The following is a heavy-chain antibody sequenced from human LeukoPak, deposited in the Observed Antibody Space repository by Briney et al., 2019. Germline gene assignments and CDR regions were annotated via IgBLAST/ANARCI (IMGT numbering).Heavy chain of an antibody. CDR1: GGSISSSSYY. D-gene: IGHD1-1*01. J-gene: IGHJ4*02. Sequence: PSETLSLTCTVSGGSISSSSYYWGWLRQPPGKGLEWIGSIYYSGSTYYNPSLKSRVTISVDTFKNQFSLKLSSVTAADTAVYYCARQGDDVDYWGQGTLVTVSS. CDR3: ARQGDDVDY. CDR2: IYYSGST. V-gene: IGHV4-39*01.